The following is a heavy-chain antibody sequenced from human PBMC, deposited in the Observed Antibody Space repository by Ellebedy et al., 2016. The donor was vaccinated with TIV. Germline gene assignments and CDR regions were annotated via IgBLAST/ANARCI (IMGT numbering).Heavy chain of an antibody. D-gene: IGHD5-12*01. CDR3: AKLGDSGIDENWFDP. J-gene: IGHJ5*02. CDR2: ISDNEVT. Sequence: SETLSLTCTVSLGSISSDFYWSWIRQPPGKGLEWIAYISDNEVTNYNPNYNPSLKSRVTISIDTSRNQFSLKLSPVTAADTAVYYCAKLGDSGIDENWFDPWGQGTLVTVSS. CDR1: LGSISSDFY. V-gene: IGHV4-59*08.